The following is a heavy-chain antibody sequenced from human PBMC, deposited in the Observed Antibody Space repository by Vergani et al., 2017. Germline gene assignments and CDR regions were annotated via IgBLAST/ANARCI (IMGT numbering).Heavy chain of an antibody. CDR2: IYHSGST. CDR3: ARVKYYDILTGSRPGGFDP. D-gene: IGHD3-9*01. V-gene: IGHV4-38-2*02. CDR1: GYSISSGYY. Sequence: QVQLQESGPGLVKPSETLSLTCTVSGYSISSGYYWGWLRQPPGKGLEWIGSIYHSGSTSYNPSLQSRVTISVDTSKNQFSLKLSSVTAADTAVYYCARVKYYDILTGSRPGGFDPWGQGTLVTVSS. J-gene: IGHJ5*02.